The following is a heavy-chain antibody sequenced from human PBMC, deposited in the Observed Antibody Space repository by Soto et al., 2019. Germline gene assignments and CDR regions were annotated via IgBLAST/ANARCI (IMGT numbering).Heavy chain of an antibody. J-gene: IGHJ4*02. CDR1: GFTFSSYA. CDR2: ITGSGDNT. CDR3: AKDQGEKY. Sequence: HPGGSLRLSCAASGFTFSSYAMSWVRQAPGKGLEWVSGITGSGDNTNYADSVKGRFTISRDNSKNTLYLQMNSLRAEDTAIYYCAKDQGEKYWGQGTLVTVSS. V-gene: IGHV3-23*01. D-gene: IGHD2-21*01.